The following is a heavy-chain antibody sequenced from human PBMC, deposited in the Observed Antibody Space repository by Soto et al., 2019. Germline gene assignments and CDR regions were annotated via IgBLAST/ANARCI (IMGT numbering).Heavy chain of an antibody. V-gene: IGHV4-59*12. CDR1: GGSISSYY. Sequence: PSETLSLTCSVSGGSISSYYWSWIRQPPGKGLEWIGYIYYSGSTNYNPSLKSRVIISVDTSKNQFSLKLTSVTAEDTALYCASSSFLRSGDLFHGLDVWGQGTTVTVSS. D-gene: IGHD3-10*01. J-gene: IGHJ6*02. CDR3: ASSSFLRSGDLFHGLDV. CDR2: IYYSGST.